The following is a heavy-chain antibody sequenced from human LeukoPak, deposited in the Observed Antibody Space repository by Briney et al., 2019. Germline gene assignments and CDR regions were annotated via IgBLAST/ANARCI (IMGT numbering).Heavy chain of an antibody. Sequence: SETLSLTCAVYGGSFSGYYWSWIRQPPGKGLEWIGEINHSGSTNYNPSLKSRVTISVDTSKNLFSLKLSSVTAADTALYYCARGEYDYAWGSYSPNAFAMWGQGTMVTVSS. V-gene: IGHV4-34*01. J-gene: IGHJ3*02. D-gene: IGHD3-16*01. CDR3: ARGEYDYAWGSYSPNAFAM. CDR2: INHSGST. CDR1: GGSFSGYY.